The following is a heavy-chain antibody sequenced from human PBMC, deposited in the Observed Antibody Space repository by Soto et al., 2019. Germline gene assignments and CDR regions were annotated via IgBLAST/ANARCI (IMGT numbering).Heavy chain of an antibody. CDR3: AKDLPKTTVTTAGS. D-gene: IGHD4-17*01. Sequence: QVQLVESGGGVVQPGRSLRLSCTASGFTFRNYGMHWVREAPGKGLEWVAVISFDGNNEYYSGSVKGRFTISRDNFKDTLYLQISSLRAEDADVYYCAKDLPKTTVTTAGSWGQGTLVTVSS. V-gene: IGHV3-30*18. CDR2: ISFDGNNE. CDR1: GFTFRNYG. J-gene: IGHJ5*02.